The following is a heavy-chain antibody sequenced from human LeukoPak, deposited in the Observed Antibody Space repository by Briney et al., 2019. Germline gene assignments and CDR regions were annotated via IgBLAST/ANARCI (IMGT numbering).Heavy chain of an antibody. Sequence: PSETLSLTCSVSGDSIRSFFWSWIRQPPGKGLEWIGYIYYTGSTNYNPSLKSRVAISVDTSKNQFSLNLTSVTAADTAVYHCARGGGYCGGGSCYVDSWGQGTLVTVSS. CDR1: GDSIRSFF. CDR2: IYYTGST. V-gene: IGHV4-59*12. J-gene: IGHJ4*02. D-gene: IGHD2-15*01. CDR3: ARGGGYCGGGSCYVDS.